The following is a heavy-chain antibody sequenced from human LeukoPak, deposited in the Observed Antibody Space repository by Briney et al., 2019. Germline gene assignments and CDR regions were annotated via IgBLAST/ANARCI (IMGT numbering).Heavy chain of an antibody. CDR2: MSDSGTFL. D-gene: IGHD1-1*01. V-gene: IGHV3-21*06. CDR1: GFTFETYS. CDR3: VRDSEGYHSYYFDL. Sequence: PGGSLRLSCAASGFTFETYSMNWVRQAPGKGLEWVSSMSDSGTFLYYADSVKGRFTISRDNAKNSLHLQMNSLRADDPAIYYCVRDSEGYHSYYFDLWGQGTLVTVSS. J-gene: IGHJ4*02.